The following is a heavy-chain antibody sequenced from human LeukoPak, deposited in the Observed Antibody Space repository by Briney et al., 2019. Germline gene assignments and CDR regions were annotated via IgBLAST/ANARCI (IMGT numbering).Heavy chain of an antibody. V-gene: IGHV4-59*01. D-gene: IGHD4-17*01. J-gene: IGHJ4*02. CDR1: GGSISSYY. Sequence: SETLSLTCTVSGGSISSYYWSWIRQPPGKGLEWIGYIYYSGSTNYNPSLKSRVTISVDTSKNQFSLKLSSVTAADTAVYYCAKDPYGDYFFDYWGQGTLVTVSS. CDR2: IYYSGST. CDR3: AKDPYGDYFFDY.